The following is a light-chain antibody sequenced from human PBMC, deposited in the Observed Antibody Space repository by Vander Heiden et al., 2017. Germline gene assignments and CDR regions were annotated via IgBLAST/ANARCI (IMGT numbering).Light chain of an antibody. CDR2: EVS. Sequence: HSALTQPASVSGSPGQSITISCTGTSIDVAGYNYVSWYQQHPGKAPKLIIYEVSNRPSGVSNRFSGSKSGNTASLTISGLQAEDEADYYCSSYTSSSTLVFGTGTKVTVL. J-gene: IGLJ1*01. CDR3: SSYTSSSTLV. V-gene: IGLV2-14*01. CDR1: SIDVAGYNY.